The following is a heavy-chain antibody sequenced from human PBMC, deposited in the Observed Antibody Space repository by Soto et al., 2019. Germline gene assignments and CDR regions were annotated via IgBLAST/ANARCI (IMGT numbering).Heavy chain of an antibody. J-gene: IGHJ6*02. CDR3: ARTLDIVVVTTQSSAGHYDGMAF. CDR1: GYSFTSYY. V-gene: IGHV1-46*03. CDR2: INPSGGST. D-gene: IGHD2-2*01. Sequence: GASGKVSCKASGYSFTSYYMHWVRQAPGQGLEWMGIINPSGGSTSYAQKFQGRVTMTRDTSTSTVYMELSSLRSEDTAVYYCARTLDIVVVTTQSSAGHYDGMAFRGQGTTVTVSS.